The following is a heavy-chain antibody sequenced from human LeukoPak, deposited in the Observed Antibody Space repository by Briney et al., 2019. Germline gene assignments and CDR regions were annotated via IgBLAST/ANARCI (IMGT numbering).Heavy chain of an antibody. J-gene: IGHJ4*02. CDR1: GYTFTSYG. CDR2: ISAYNGNT. Sequence: ASVKVSCKASGYTFTSYGISWVRQAPGQGLEWMGWISAYNGNTNYAQKLQGRVTMTTDTSTSTAYMELRSLRSDDTAVYYCARDSVDTAMVKDYFDHWGQGTLVTVSS. V-gene: IGHV1-18*01. D-gene: IGHD5-18*01. CDR3: ARDSVDTAMVKDYFDH.